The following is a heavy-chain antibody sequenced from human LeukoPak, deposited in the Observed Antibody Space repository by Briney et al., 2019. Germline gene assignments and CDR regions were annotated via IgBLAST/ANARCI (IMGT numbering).Heavy chain of an antibody. Sequence: PGGSLRPSCAASGFTFSSYAMSWVRQAPGKGLEWVSAISGSGGSTYYADSVKGRFTISRDNSKNTLYLQMNSLRAEDTAVYYCAKDPRPIAVAAYFGYWGQGTLVTVSS. CDR1: GFTFSSYA. D-gene: IGHD6-19*01. J-gene: IGHJ4*02. CDR2: ISGSGGST. CDR3: AKDPRPIAVAAYFGY. V-gene: IGHV3-23*01.